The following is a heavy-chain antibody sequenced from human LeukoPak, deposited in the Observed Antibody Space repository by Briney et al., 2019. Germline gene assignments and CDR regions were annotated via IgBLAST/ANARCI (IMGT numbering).Heavy chain of an antibody. Sequence: PGGSLRLSCAASGFTVSSNYMSWVRQAPGKGLEWVSVIYSGGSTYYADSVKGRFTISRDNSKNTLYLQMNSLRAEDTAVYYCASGVGTYYYDSSGLGYWGQGTLVTVSS. CDR2: IYSGGST. V-gene: IGHV3-53*01. J-gene: IGHJ4*02. CDR1: GFTVSSNY. D-gene: IGHD3-22*01. CDR3: ASGVGTYYYDSSGLGY.